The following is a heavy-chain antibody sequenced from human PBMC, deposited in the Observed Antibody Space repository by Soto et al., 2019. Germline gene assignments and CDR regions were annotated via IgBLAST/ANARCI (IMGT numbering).Heavy chain of an antibody. Sequence: SETLSLTCAVSGGSISSGGYSWSWIRQPPGKGLEWIGYIYHSGSTYYNPSLKGRVTISVDTSKNQFSLKLSSVTAADTAVYYCARSYGDLNPYYFDYWGQGTLVTVSS. CDR1: GGSISSGGYS. CDR3: ARSYGDLNPYYFDY. J-gene: IGHJ4*02. CDR2: IYHSGST. V-gene: IGHV4-30-2*01. D-gene: IGHD4-17*01.